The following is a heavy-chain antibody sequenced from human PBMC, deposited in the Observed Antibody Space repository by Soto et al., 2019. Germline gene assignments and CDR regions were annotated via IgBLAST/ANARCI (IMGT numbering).Heavy chain of an antibody. CDR3: ANPGGRSWLYYFDD. V-gene: IGHV3-23*01. Sequence: EVQLLESGGGLVQPGGSLRLSCAASGFTFSSYAMTWVRQAPGKGLEWVSGISGSGDSTFYADSVKGRFTISKDNAKNTLFLQMSSLRADDTAVYNCANPGGRSWLYYFDDWGQGMLVTVSS. D-gene: IGHD6-13*01. CDR1: GFTFSSYA. CDR2: ISGSGDST. J-gene: IGHJ4*02.